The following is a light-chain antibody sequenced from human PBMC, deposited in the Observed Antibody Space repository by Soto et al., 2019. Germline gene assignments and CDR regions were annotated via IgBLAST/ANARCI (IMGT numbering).Light chain of an antibody. Sequence: EIVMTQSPATLSVSPVERATLSCRASQSVSSNLAWYQHKPGQAPRLLIYDASTRATGIPVRFSGSGSGTEFTLTISSLQSEDFAVYYCQQYNNWPWTFGQGTKVEIK. CDR3: QQYNNWPWT. V-gene: IGKV3-15*01. CDR2: DAS. J-gene: IGKJ1*01. CDR1: QSVSSN.